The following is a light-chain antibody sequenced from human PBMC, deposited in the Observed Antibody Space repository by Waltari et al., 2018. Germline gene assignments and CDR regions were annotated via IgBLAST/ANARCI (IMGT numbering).Light chain of an antibody. CDR3: CSYAPSSTVWV. CDR1: SRAVGSYNL. CDR2: EGS. V-gene: IGLV2-23*01. J-gene: IGLJ3*02. Sequence: QSALTQPASVSGSPGQSIPISCTGTSRAVGSYNLVSRYQQPPGKAPKLMIYEGSKRPSGVSNRFSGSKSGNTASLTISGLQADDEADYYCCSYAPSSTVWVFGGGTKLTVL.